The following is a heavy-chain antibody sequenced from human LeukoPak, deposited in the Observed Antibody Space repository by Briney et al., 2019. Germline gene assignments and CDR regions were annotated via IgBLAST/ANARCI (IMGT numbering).Heavy chain of an antibody. CDR1: GGSISSGSYY. CDR3: ARWPSLREWFDYYGMDV. Sequence: SETLSLTCTVSGGSISSGSYYWSWIRQPAGKGLEWIGRIYTSGSTNYNPPLKSRVTISVDTSKNQFSLKLSSVTAADTAVYYCARWPSLREWFDYYGMDVWGQGTTVTVSS. D-gene: IGHD3-3*01. V-gene: IGHV4-61*02. J-gene: IGHJ6*02. CDR2: IYTSGST.